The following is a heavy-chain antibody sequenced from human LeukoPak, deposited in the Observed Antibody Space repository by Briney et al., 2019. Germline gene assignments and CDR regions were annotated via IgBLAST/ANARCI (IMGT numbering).Heavy chain of an antibody. J-gene: IGHJ4*02. Sequence: SVKVSCKASGGTFSSYAISWVRQAPGQGLEWMGRIIPILGIANYAQKFQGRVTITADKSTSTAYMELSSLRSEDTAVYYCARAPPYYYDSSGYPGYFDYWGQGTLVTVSS. CDR2: IIPILGIA. V-gene: IGHV1-69*04. D-gene: IGHD3-22*01. CDR3: ARAPPYYYDSSGYPGYFDY. CDR1: GGTFSSYA.